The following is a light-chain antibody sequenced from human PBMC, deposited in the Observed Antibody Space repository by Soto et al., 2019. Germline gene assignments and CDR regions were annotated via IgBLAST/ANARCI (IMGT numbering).Light chain of an antibody. CDR2: EGS. V-gene: IGLV2-23*01. CDR3: CSYAGSSSYV. CDR1: SSDVGTYNL. Sequence: QSALTQPASVSGSPGQSITISCTGTSSDVGTYNLVSWYQQHPGKAPKVMIYEGSKRPSGVSNRFSGSKSGNTASLTISGLQAEDEADYYCCSYAGSSSYVFGTGTKLTVI. J-gene: IGLJ1*01.